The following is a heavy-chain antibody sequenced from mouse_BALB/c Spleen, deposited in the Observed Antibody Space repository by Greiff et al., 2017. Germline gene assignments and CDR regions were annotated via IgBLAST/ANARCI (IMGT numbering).Heavy chain of an antibody. CDR3: ARSITTATFAMDY. CDR2: INPYNDGT. D-gene: IGHD1-2*01. V-gene: IGHV1-14*01. J-gene: IGHJ4*01. Sequence: EVQLQQSGPELVKPGASVKMSCKASGYTFTSYVMHWVKQTPGQGLEWIGYINPYNDGTKYNEKFKGKATLTSDKSSSTAYMELSSLTSEDSAVYYCARSITTATFAMDYWGQGTSVTVSS. CDR1: GYTFTSYV.